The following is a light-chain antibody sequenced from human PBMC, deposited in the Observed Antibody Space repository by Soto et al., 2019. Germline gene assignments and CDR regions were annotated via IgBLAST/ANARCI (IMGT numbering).Light chain of an antibody. Sequence: ETVLTQSPDTLSLSPGERATLSCRASQSVSSRLAWYQQKPGQAPRLLISGASTRATGIPDRFSGSGSGTDFTLTISGLEPEDFALYYCQQYGTSPITFGQGTRLENK. J-gene: IGKJ5*01. CDR3: QQYGTSPIT. V-gene: IGKV3-20*01. CDR2: GAS. CDR1: QSVSSR.